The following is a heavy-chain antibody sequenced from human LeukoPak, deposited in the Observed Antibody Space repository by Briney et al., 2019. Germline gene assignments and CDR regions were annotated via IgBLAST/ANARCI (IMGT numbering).Heavy chain of an antibody. CDR2: INPSGGST. CDR1: GYTFTSYY. V-gene: IGHV1-46*01. D-gene: IGHD3-3*01. CDR3: ARAPHYDFWSGYSMDV. J-gene: IGHJ6*04. Sequence: GASVKVSCKASGYTFTSYYMHWVRQAPGQGLEWMGIINPSGGSTSYAQKFQGRVTITTDESTSTAYMELSSLRSEDTAVYYCARAPHYDFWSGYSMDVWGKGTTVTVSS.